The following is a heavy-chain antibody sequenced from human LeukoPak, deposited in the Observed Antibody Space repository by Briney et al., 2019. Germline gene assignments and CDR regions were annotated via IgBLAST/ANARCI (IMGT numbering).Heavy chain of an antibody. CDR2: IWNDGSNK. J-gene: IGHJ4*02. Sequence: GTSLRPSCAASGFMFSVYGMHWVRQAPGKGLEWVAVIWNDGSNKYYADSVKGRFTISRDNSKNTLYLQMNSLRVEDTAVYYCARASGSYDYWGQGTLVTVSS. D-gene: IGHD1-26*01. CDR3: ARASGSYDY. CDR1: GFMFSVYG. V-gene: IGHV3-33*01.